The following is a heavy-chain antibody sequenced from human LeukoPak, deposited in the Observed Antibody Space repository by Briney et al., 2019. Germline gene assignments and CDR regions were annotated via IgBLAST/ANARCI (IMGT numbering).Heavy chain of an antibody. J-gene: IGHJ4*02. V-gene: IGHV4-61*02. CDR3: ANSIDFDYGDYYFDC. Sequence: NPSETLSLTCTVSGGSISSGSYYWSWIRQPAGKGLEWIGRIYTSVSTNYNPSLKSRVTISLDTSKNQFSLKLSSVTAADTAVYYCANSIDFDYGDYYFDCWGQGALVTISS. D-gene: IGHD4-17*01. CDR2: IYTSVST. CDR1: GGSISSGSYY.